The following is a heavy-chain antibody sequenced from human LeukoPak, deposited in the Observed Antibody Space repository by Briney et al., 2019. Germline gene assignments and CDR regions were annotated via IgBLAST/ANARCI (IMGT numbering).Heavy chain of an antibody. CDR2: MYYIGST. CDR1: GGSISSYY. J-gene: IGHJ4*02. V-gene: IGHV4-39*01. CDR3: ARVPTVTFFDY. Sequence: SETLSLTCTVSGGSISSYYWSWIRQPPGKGLEWIGSMYYIGSTYYNPSLKSRVTISVDTSKNQFSLKLSSVTAADTAVYYCARVPTVTFFDYWGQGTLVTVSS. D-gene: IGHD4-17*01.